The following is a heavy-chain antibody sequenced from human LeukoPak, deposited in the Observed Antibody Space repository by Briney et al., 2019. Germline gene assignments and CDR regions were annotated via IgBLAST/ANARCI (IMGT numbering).Heavy chain of an antibody. CDR2: INPNSGGT. D-gene: IGHD3-16*01. CDR1: GYTFTDCY. Sequence: SVTVSCKASGYTFTDCYMQWVRQAPGQGLEWMGWINPNSGGTNYAQKFQGRVTMTSDTSIRTAFMELSRLRSDDTAVYYCAREWGNGGTPMTQGYWGQGTGDSLSS. J-gene: IGHJ4*02. V-gene: IGHV1-2*02. CDR3: AREWGNGGTPMTQGY.